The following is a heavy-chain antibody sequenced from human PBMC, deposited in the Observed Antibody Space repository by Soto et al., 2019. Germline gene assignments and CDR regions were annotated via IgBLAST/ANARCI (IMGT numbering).Heavy chain of an antibody. Sequence: QVQLQESGPGLVKSSETLSLTCTVSGGSISGYYWSWIRQPAGKGLEWIGRLYTMGGTNYHPSLQSRVTMSVNTSKNEFSLKVSSVTAADTAVYFCARVRDYGLGTNRHYYGMDVGGQGTTVTVSS. CDR2: LYTMGGT. D-gene: IGHD3-10*01. J-gene: IGHJ6*02. CDR1: GGSISGYY. CDR3: ARVRDYGLGTNRHYYGMDV. V-gene: IGHV4-4*07.